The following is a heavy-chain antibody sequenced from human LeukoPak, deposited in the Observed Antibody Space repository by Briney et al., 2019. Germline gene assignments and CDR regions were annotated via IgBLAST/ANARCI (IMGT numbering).Heavy chain of an antibody. V-gene: IGHV1-3*01. CDR3: ATGDILPGYALKFDP. CDR2: INAGNGNT. Sequence: ASVKVSCKASGYTFTSYAMHWVRQAPGQRLEWMGWINAGNGNTKYSQKFQGRVTITRDTSASTAYMELSSLRSEDTAVYYCATGDILPGYALKFDPWGQGTLVTVSS. D-gene: IGHD3-9*01. CDR1: GYTFTSYA. J-gene: IGHJ5*02.